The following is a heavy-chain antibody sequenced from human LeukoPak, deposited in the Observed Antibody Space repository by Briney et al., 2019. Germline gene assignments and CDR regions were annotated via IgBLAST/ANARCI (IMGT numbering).Heavy chain of an antibody. CDR3: ARQRDGYNYRWDY. V-gene: IGHV5-51*01. CDR1: PYYFINFW. CDR2: IYPADSDT. J-gene: IGHJ4*02. Sequence: GESLKISCKDSPYYFINFWIGWVRQMPGKGLEWMGIIYPADSDTRYNPSFQGQVTISADKSISTAYLQWSSLKASDTAMYYCARQRDGYNYRWDYWGQGTLVTVSS. D-gene: IGHD5-24*01.